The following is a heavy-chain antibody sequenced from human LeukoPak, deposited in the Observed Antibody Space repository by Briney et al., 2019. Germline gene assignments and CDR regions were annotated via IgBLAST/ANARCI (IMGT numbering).Heavy chain of an antibody. Sequence: GGSLRLSCGASGFTFSSHSMDWVRQAPGKGLEWVSSISSSSSYIYYADSVKGRFTISRDNAKNSLYLQMNSLRAEDTAVYYCARDQGGRITMVRGVIGPYFDYWGQGTLVTVSS. CDR1: GFTFSSHS. CDR3: ARDQGGRITMVRGVIGPYFDY. J-gene: IGHJ4*02. D-gene: IGHD3-10*01. CDR2: ISSSSSYI. V-gene: IGHV3-21*01.